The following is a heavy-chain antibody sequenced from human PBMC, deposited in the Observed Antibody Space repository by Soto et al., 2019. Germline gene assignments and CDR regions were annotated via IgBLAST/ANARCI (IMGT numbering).Heavy chain of an antibody. V-gene: IGHV4-31*03. CDR2: IYHSGST. J-gene: IGHJ5*02. Sequence: QVQLQESGPGLVKPSQTLSLTCTVSGGSISSGGYYWSWIRQHPGKGLEWIGYIYHSGSTYYNPSRKSRVTIAVDTSKNQFSLKLSSVTAADTAVYYCARVRGGDARGYWFDPWGQGTLVTVSS. CDR1: GGSISSGGYY. CDR3: ARVRGGDARGYWFDP. D-gene: IGHD2-21*02.